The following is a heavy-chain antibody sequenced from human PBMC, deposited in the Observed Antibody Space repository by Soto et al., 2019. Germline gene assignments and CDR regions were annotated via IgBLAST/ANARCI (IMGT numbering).Heavy chain of an antibody. V-gene: IGHV6-1*01. CDR2: TYYRSKWYN. D-gene: IGHD2-8*01. J-gene: IGHJ4*02. Sequence: QVQLQQSGPGLVKPSQTLSLTCAISGDSVSSNSAAWNWIRQSPSRGLEWLGRTYYRSKWYNDYAVSVKSRITINPDTSKNQFSLQLNSVTPEDTAVYYCARDRFYCTNGVCYADGLDYWGQGTLVTVSS. CDR1: GDSVSSNSAA. CDR3: ARDRFYCTNGVCYADGLDY.